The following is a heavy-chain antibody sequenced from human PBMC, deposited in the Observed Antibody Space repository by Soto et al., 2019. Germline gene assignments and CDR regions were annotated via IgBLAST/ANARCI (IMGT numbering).Heavy chain of an antibody. Sequence: QITLKESGPTLVKPTQTLTLTCTFSGFSLSTSGVGVGWIRQPPGKALEWLALIYWDDDKRYSPSLKSRLTITKDNSKNQVVLTMTNMDPVDTATYYCAHSVLGYCISTSCYEGGFDYWGQGTLVTVSS. CDR3: AHSVLGYCISTSCYEGGFDY. CDR1: GFSLSTSGVG. D-gene: IGHD2-2*01. J-gene: IGHJ4*02. V-gene: IGHV2-5*02. CDR2: IYWDDDK.